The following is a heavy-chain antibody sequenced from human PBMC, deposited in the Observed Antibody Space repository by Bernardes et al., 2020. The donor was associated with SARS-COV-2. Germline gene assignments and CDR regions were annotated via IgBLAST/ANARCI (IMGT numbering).Heavy chain of an antibody. Sequence: ASVKVSCKVSGYTLTELSMHWVRQAPGKGLEWMGGFDPEDGETIYAQKFQGRVTMTEDTSTDTAYMELSSLRSEDTAVYYCATKDSSSWTLDAFDIWGQGTMVTVSS. CDR2: FDPEDGET. J-gene: IGHJ3*02. CDR3: ATKDSSSWTLDAFDI. CDR1: GYTLTELS. V-gene: IGHV1-24*01. D-gene: IGHD6-13*01.